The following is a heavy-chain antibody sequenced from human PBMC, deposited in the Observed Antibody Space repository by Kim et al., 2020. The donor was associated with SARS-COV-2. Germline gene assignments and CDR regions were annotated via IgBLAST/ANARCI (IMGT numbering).Heavy chain of an antibody. J-gene: IGHJ5*02. CDR1: GYTFTGYY. CDR3: ARVCVVVPAAIYGDSCWFDP. CDR2: INPNSGGT. Sequence: ASVKVSCKASGYTFTGYYMHWVRQAPGQGLEWMGWINPNSGGTNYAQKFQGRVTMTRDTSISTAYMELSRLRSDDTAVYYCARVCVVVPAAIYGDSCWFDPWGQGTLVTVSS. D-gene: IGHD2-2*01. V-gene: IGHV1-2*02.